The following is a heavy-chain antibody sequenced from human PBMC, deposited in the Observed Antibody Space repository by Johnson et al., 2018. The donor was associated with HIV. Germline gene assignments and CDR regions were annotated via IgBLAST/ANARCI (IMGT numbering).Heavy chain of an antibody. CDR1: GFTFSSYA. Sequence: QVQLVESGGGLIQPGGSLRVSCVAAGFTFSSYAMHWVRQAPGKGLEWVAFTRYDGSNKYYADSVKGRFTISRDNSKNTLYLQMTSLRQDDTAVYSCYCTDHSGAGSESKGTFDAWGQGTMVTVSS. V-gene: IGHV3-30*02. J-gene: IGHJ3*01. CDR3: YCTDHSGAGSESKGTFDA. CDR2: TRYDGSNK. D-gene: IGHD3-10*01.